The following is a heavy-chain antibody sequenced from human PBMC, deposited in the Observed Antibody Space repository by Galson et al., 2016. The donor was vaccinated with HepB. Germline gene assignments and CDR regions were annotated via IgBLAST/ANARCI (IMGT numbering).Heavy chain of an antibody. CDR1: GGSVSSGSYY. CDR3: QAYDSPDDYFGY. J-gene: IGHJ4*02. V-gene: IGHV4-61*01. Sequence: SETLSLTCTVSGGSVSSGSYYWSWIRQPPGKGLEWIGYIHYSGSTNYNPSLKSRVTISVDTSKNQFSLKLSSVTAADTALYYCQAYDSPDDYFGYWGQGTLVTVSS. CDR2: IHYSGST. D-gene: IGHD3-22*01.